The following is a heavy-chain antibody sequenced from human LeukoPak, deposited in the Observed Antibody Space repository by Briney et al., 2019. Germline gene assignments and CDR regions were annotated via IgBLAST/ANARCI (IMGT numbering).Heavy chain of an antibody. D-gene: IGHD3-22*01. CDR2: INPNSGGT. V-gene: IGHV1-2*02. CDR1: GYTFTGYY. J-gene: IGHJ3*02. Sequence: ASVKVSCKASGYTFTGYYMHWVRQAPAQGLEWMGWINPNSGGTNYAQKFQGRVTMTRDTSISTAYMELSRLRSDDTAVYYCARSSPTYYYDSSGYAFDIWGQGTMVTVSS. CDR3: ARSSPTYYYDSSGYAFDI.